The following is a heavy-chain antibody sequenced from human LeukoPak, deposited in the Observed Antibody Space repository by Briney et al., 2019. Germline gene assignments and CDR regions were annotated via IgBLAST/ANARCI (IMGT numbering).Heavy chain of an antibody. CDR2: ISSSSSYI. Sequence: GGSLRLSCAASGFTFSSYSMNWVRQAPGKGLEWVSSISSSSSYIYYADSVKGRFTISRDNAKNSLYLQMNSLRAEDTAVYYCARGYYDSSGYYDGGYWGQGTLVTVSS. J-gene: IGHJ4*02. V-gene: IGHV3-21*01. D-gene: IGHD3-22*01. CDR1: GFTFSSYS. CDR3: ARGYYDSSGYYDGGY.